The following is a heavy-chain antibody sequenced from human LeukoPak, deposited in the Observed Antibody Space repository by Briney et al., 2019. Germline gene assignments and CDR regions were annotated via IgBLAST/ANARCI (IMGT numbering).Heavy chain of an antibody. V-gene: IGHV3-33*01. D-gene: IGHD5-24*01. CDR3: ARGSPVGYNNDWFDP. Sequence: PGRSLRLSCAASGLTFSTYGMHWVRQAPGKGLEWVALIWYDGSNKYYADSVKGRFTISRDNSKKTLYLQMYSLRAEDTAVYYCARGSPVGYNNDWFDPWGQGTLVTVSS. CDR2: IWYDGSNK. J-gene: IGHJ5*02. CDR1: GLTFSTYG.